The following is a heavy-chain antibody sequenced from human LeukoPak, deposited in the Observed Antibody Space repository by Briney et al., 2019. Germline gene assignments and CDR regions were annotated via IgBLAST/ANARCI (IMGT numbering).Heavy chain of an antibody. Sequence: NSSETLSLTCTVSGGSLNTPNYYWGWVRQPPGKGLEWIGNIFYRGGTYYSPSLKSRVTISLDMSRNEFSLKLSSVTAADTAIYYCATQILLCHYYWGQGTLVTVSS. V-gene: IGHV4-39*01. CDR2: IFYRGGT. CDR1: GGSLNTPNYY. J-gene: IGHJ4*02. CDR3: ATQILLCHYY. D-gene: IGHD2-21*01.